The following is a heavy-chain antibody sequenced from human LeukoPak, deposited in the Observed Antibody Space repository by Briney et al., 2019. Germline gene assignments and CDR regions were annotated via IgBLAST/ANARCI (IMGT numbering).Heavy chain of an antibody. CDR2: IKQDGSEK. CDR3: ARGSGARLPANFDY. V-gene: IGHV3-7*01. CDR1: GFTFSSYW. J-gene: IGHJ4*02. D-gene: IGHD2-2*01. Sequence: GGSLRLSCAASGFTFSSYWMSWVRQAPGKGLEWVANIKQDGSEKYYVDSVKGRFTISRDNAKNSLYLQMNSLRAEDTAVYYCARGSGARLPANFDYWGQGTLVTVSS.